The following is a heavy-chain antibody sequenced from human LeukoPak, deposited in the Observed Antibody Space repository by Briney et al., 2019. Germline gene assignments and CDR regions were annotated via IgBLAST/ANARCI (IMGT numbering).Heavy chain of an antibody. J-gene: IGHJ4*02. D-gene: IGHD3-16*02. Sequence: GGSLRLSCSASGFIFSNYGMHWVRQAPGKGLEWVSSISGSGGNTYYADSVKGRFTISRDNSKDTLYLQMNSLRAEDTAVYYCAKGRSYLDYFDYWGQGTLVTVSS. CDR1: GFIFSNYG. CDR2: ISGSGGNT. CDR3: AKGRSYLDYFDY. V-gene: IGHV3-23*01.